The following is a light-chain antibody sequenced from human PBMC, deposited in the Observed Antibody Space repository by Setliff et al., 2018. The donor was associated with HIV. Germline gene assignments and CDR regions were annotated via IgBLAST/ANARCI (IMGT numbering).Light chain of an antibody. CDR2: DVS. Sequence: QSVLTQPASVSGSPGQSITISCIGTGRDIGGYNYVSWYQQHPGKAPKLMIYDVSKRPSGVSNRFSGSKSGNTASLTISGLQAEDEADYYCSSYTSSSTFYVFGTGTKVTVL. CDR3: SSYTSSSTFYV. CDR1: GRDIGGYNY. J-gene: IGLJ1*01. V-gene: IGLV2-14*01.